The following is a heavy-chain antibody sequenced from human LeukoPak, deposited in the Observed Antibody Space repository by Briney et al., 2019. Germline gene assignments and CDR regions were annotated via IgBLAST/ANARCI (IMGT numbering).Heavy chain of an antibody. CDR1: GVGIRTYY. CDR2: VYATGNT. J-gene: IGHJ4*02. Sequence: AVTLSLTCTVSGVGIRTYYWRWLRQSPGKGLEGIGHVYATGNTSYNPSLKSRATMSVDTSKNEFVLRQESVTAADAALYYCARGQRMYCRAVDDCGLGILVTVSS. D-gene: IGHD2-15*01. V-gene: IGHV4-59*01. CDR3: ARGQRMYCRAVDD.